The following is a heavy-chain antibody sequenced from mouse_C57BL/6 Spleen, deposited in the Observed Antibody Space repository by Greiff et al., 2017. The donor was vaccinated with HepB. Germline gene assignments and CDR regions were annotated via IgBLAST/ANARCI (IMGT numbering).Heavy chain of an antibody. D-gene: IGHD1-1*02. CDR3: ASMVGNKGGYFDV. CDR2: INPNNGGT. CDR1: GYTFTDYY. J-gene: IGHJ1*03. Sequence: VQLKQSGPELVKPGASVKISCKASGYTFTDYYMNWVKQSHGKSLEWIGDINPNNGGTSYNQKFKGKATLTVDKSSSTAYMELRSLTSEDSAVYYCASMVGNKGGYFDVWGTGTTVTVSS. V-gene: IGHV1-26*01.